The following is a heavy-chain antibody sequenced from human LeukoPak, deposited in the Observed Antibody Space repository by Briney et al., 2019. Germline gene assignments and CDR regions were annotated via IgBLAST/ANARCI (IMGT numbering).Heavy chain of an antibody. CDR1: GYTFTSYG. CDR3: AREYSSSAGRYYYYMDV. D-gene: IGHD6-6*01. V-gene: IGHV1-18*01. J-gene: IGHJ6*03. CDR2: ISAYNGNT. Sequence: ASVKVSCKASGYTFTSYGISWVRQAPGQGLEWMGWISAYNGNTNYAQKLQGRVTMTTDTSTSTAYMELRGPRSDDTAVYYCAREYSSSAGRYYYYMDVWGKGTTVTVSS.